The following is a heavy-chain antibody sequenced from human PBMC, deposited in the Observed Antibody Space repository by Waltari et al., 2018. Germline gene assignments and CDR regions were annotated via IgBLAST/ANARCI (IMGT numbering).Heavy chain of an antibody. D-gene: IGHD3-10*01. V-gene: IGHV1-69-2*01. Sequence: EVDLVQSGAAVKKPGATVTISCKASGYTFLAYFMHWVQQAPGKGLEWMGRIDPEDGETVYAEKFQGRVTITADTSTDTAYMELSSLTSGDTAVYYCAPLPGGSGQTFDYWGQGTLVTVSS. CDR3: APLPGGSGQTFDY. CDR2: IDPEDGET. J-gene: IGHJ4*02. CDR1: GYTFLAYF.